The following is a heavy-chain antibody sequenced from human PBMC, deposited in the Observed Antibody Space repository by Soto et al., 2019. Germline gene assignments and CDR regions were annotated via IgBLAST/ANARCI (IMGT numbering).Heavy chain of an antibody. V-gene: IGHV4-59*01. Sequence: VSGDSITNYYWTWIRQPPGKGLEWIGYIYYSGSTNYNPSLKSRVTISVDTSKNQFSLKLSSVTAADTAVYYCVRDRGSTWGQGTLVTVSS. CDR2: IYYSGST. J-gene: IGHJ5*02. CDR1: GDSITNYY. CDR3: VRDRGST. D-gene: IGHD6-13*01.